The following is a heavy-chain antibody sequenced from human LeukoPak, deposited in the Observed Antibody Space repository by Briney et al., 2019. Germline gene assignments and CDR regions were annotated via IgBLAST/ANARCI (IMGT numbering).Heavy chain of an antibody. CDR1: GFTFSDYY. J-gene: IGHJ6*03. CDR3: ARDQGLPYYYYYMDV. V-gene: IGHV3-11*01. Sequence: GGSLRLSCAASGFTFSDYYMSWIRQAPGKGLEWVSYISSSGSTIYYADSVKGRLTISRDNAKNSLYLQMNSLRAEDTAVYYCARDQGLPYYYYYMDVWGKGTTVTVSS. CDR2: ISSSGSTI. D-gene: IGHD6-25*01.